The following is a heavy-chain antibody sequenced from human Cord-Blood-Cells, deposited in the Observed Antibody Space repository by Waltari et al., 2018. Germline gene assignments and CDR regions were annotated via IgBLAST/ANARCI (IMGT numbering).Heavy chain of an antibody. CDR1: GGSFSGYY. Sequence: QVQLQQWGAGLLKPSETLSLTCAVYGGSFSGYYWSWIRQPPGKGLEWIGEINHSGSTNYNPSLKSRVTISVDTSKNQFTLELSSGTAADTAVYYCARMSHSSHHHYSSSWYGYFQHWGQGTLVTVSS. CDR3: ARMSHSSHHHYSSSWYGYFQH. J-gene: IGHJ1*01. CDR2: INHSGST. D-gene: IGHD6-13*01. V-gene: IGHV4-34*01.